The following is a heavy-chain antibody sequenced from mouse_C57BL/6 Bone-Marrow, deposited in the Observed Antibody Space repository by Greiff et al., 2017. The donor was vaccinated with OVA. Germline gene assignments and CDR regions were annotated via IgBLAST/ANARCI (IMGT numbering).Heavy chain of an antibody. CDR1: GFTFSDYY. Sequence: EVQLVESGGGLVQPGGSLKLSCAASGFTFSDYYMYWVRQTPEKRLEWVAYISNGGGSTYYPDTVKGRFTISRDNAKNTLYLQMSRLKSEDTAMYYCARHRNYYGSSYFDYWGQGTTLTVSS. V-gene: IGHV5-12*01. D-gene: IGHD1-1*01. J-gene: IGHJ2*01. CDR2: ISNGGGST. CDR3: ARHRNYYGSSYFDY.